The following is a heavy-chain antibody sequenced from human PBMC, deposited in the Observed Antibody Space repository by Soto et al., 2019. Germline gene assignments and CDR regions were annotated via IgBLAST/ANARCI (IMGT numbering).Heavy chain of an antibody. CDR2: ISSSGSTI. J-gene: IGHJ4*02. CDR1: GFTFSSYE. Sequence: VGSLRLSCAASGFTFSSYEMNWVRQAPGKGLEWVSYISSSGSTIYYADSVKGRFTISRDNAKNSLYLQMNSLRAEDTAVYYCASKDEYSSGWYVSGFDYWGQGTLVTVSS. V-gene: IGHV3-48*03. CDR3: ASKDEYSSGWYVSGFDY. D-gene: IGHD6-19*01.